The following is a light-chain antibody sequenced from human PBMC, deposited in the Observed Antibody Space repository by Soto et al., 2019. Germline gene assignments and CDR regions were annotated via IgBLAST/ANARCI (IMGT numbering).Light chain of an antibody. CDR1: QTVTNNY. J-gene: IGKJ1*01. CDR3: QQYGSSPRT. V-gene: IGKV3-20*01. CDR2: GTS. Sequence: EIVLTQSPGTLSLSPGERATLSCRASQTVTNNYLAWYQQKLGQAPRLLIYGTSRRATDIPDRFSGSGSGTDFTLTISRLEPEDFAVYYCQQYGSSPRTFGQGTKVDIK.